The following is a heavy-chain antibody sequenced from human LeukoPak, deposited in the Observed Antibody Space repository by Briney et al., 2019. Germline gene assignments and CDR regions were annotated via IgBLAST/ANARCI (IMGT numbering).Heavy chain of an antibody. V-gene: IGHV4-34*01. CDR3: ATAYYYDSARANAFDI. CDR1: GGSFSGYY. D-gene: IGHD3-22*01. J-gene: IGHJ3*02. CDR2: INHSGST. Sequence: SETLPLTCAVYGGSFSGYYWSWIRQPPGKGLEWIGEINHSGSTNYNPSLKSRVTISVDTSKNQFSLKLSSVTAADTAVYYCATAYYYDSARANAFDIWGQGTMVTVSS.